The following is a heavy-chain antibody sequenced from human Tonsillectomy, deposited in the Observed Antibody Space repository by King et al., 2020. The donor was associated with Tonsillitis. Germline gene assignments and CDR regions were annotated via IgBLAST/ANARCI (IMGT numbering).Heavy chain of an antibody. V-gene: IGHV3-23*03. CDR2: IYSGGSST. D-gene: IGHD6-19*01. CDR1: GFTFSSYA. CDR3: AKDRSRGWSPRPTADAFDI. Sequence: VQLVESGGGLVQPGGSLRLSCAASGFTFSSYAMSWVRQAPGKGLEWVSVIYSGGSSTYYADSVKGRFTISRDNSKNTLYLQMNSLRAEDTAVYYCAKDRSRGWSPRPTADAFDIWGQGTMVTVSS. J-gene: IGHJ3*02.